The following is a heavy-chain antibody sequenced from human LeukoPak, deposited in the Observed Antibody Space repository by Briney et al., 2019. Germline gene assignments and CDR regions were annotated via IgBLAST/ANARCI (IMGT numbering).Heavy chain of an antibody. Sequence: PSETLSLTCTVSGGSISSYYWSWIRQPPGKGLEWIGYIYYSGSTNYNPSLKSRVTISVDTSKNQFSLKLSSVTAADTAVYYCARNVYDSSGYYNDYWGQGTLVTVSS. J-gene: IGHJ4*02. CDR2: IYYSGST. D-gene: IGHD3-22*01. CDR3: ARNVYDSSGYYNDY. V-gene: IGHV4-59*08. CDR1: GGSISSYY.